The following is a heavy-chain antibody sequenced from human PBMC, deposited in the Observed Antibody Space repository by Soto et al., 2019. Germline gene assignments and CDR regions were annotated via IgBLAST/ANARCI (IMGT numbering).Heavy chain of an antibody. J-gene: IGHJ6*02. Sequence: SVKVSCKASGGTFSSYAISWVRQAPGQGLEWMGGIIPIFGTANYAQKFQGRVTITADESTSTDYMELSSLRSEDTAVYYCASGNYDYVWGSYRYLYYYYFGMDVWGQGTTVTVSS. V-gene: IGHV1-69*13. CDR1: GGTFSSYA. CDR2: IIPIFGTA. D-gene: IGHD3-16*02. CDR3: ASGNYDYVWGSYRYLYYYYFGMDV.